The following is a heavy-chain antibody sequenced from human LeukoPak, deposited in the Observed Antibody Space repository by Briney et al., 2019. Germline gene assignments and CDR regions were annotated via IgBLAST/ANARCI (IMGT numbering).Heavy chain of an antibody. CDR3: ARSLMYYGTFIRYSPQNFDY. CDR1: GGSISKYY. D-gene: IGHD3-3*01. CDR2: IHYSGST. V-gene: IGHV4-59*01. J-gene: IGHJ4*02. Sequence: SETLSLTCSVSGGSISKYYWSWIRQPPGKGLEWIGYIHYSGSTSYNPSLKSRVTISVDTSKNQFSLKLNSVTAADTAVYYCARSLMYYGTFIRYSPQNFDYWGQGISVTVSS.